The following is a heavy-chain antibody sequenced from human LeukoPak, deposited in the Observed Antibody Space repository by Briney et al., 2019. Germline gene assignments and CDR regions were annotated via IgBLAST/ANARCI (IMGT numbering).Heavy chain of an antibody. CDR1: GYTFTSYD. Sequence: GASVKVSCKASGYTFTSYDINWVRQATGRGLEWMGWMNPNSGNTGYAQKFQGRVTMTRNTSISTAYMELSSLRSEDTAVYYCARDREDTAMVSYGMDVWGQGTTVTVSS. V-gene: IGHV1-8*01. CDR2: MNPNSGNT. J-gene: IGHJ6*02. D-gene: IGHD5-18*01. CDR3: ARDREDTAMVSYGMDV.